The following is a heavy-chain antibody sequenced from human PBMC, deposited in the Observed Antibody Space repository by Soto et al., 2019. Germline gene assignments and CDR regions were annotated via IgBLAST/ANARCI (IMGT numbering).Heavy chain of an antibody. CDR3: ARRGAAGTTAGGDGMDV. D-gene: IGHD1-1*01. V-gene: IGHV6-1*01. Sequence: PSQTLSLTCAISGDSVSSNSAAWNWIRQSPSRGLEWLGRTYYRSKWYNDYAVSVKSRITINPDTSKNQFSLQLNSVTPEDTAVYYCARRGAAGTTAGGDGMDVWGQGTTVTVSS. J-gene: IGHJ6*02. CDR1: GDSVSSNSAA. CDR2: TYYRSKWYN.